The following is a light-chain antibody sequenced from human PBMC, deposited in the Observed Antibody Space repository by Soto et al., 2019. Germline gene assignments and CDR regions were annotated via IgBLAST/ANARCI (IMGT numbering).Light chain of an antibody. J-gene: IGKJ2*01. CDR2: GTS. V-gene: IGKV3-20*01. CDR3: QQYGSPYT. CDR1: QSVSSSY. Sequence: EIVLTQSPGTLSLSPGERATLSCRASQSVSSSYFGWYQQKPGQAPRLLIYGTSRRATGIPDRFSGSGSGTDFTLTISRLEPEDFAVYYCQQYGSPYTFGQGTKLEIK.